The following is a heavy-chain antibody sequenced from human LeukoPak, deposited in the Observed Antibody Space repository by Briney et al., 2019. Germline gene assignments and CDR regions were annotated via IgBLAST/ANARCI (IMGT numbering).Heavy chain of an antibody. CDR2: ISGSGGST. D-gene: IGHD3-10*01. CDR1: GFTFSSYA. CDR3: AKPLDSGSYYTGGSLFDY. V-gene: IGHV3-23*01. Sequence: LTGGSLRLSCAASGFTFSSYAMSWVRQAPGKGLEWVSAISGSGGSTYYADSVKGRFTISRDNSKNTLYLQVNSLRAEDTAVYYCAKPLDSGSYYTGGSLFDYWGQGTLVTVSS. J-gene: IGHJ4*02.